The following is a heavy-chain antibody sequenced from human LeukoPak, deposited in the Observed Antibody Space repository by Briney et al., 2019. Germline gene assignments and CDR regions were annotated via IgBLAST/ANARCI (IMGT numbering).Heavy chain of an antibody. CDR1: GGSISSYY. CDR2: IYYSGST. Sequence: SETLSLTCTVSGGSISSYYWSWIRQPPGKGLEGIGYIYYSGSTNYNPSLKSRVTISVDTSKNQFSLKLSSVTAADTAVYYCARERPRDYYDSSGPGYFDYWGQGTLVTVSS. J-gene: IGHJ4*02. CDR3: ARERPRDYYDSSGPGYFDY. D-gene: IGHD3-22*01. V-gene: IGHV4-59*01.